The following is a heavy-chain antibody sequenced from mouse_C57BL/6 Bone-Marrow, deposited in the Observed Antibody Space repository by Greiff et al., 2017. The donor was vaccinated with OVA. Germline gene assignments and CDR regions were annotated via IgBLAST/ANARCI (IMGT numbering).Heavy chain of an antibody. CDR3: ARGGGDWYFDV. D-gene: IGHD1-1*02. CDR2: ISSGGSYT. V-gene: IGHV5-6*01. J-gene: IGHJ1*03. Sequence: EVKLVESGGDLVKPGGSLKLSCAASGFTFSSYGMSWVRQTPDKRLEWVATISSGGSYTYYPDSVKGRFTISRDNAKNTLYLQMSSLKSEDTAMYYCARGGGDWYFDVWGTGTTVTVSS. CDR1: GFTFSSYG.